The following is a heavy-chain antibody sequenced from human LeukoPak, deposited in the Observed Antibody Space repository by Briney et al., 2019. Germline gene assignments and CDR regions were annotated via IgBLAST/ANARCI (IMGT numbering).Heavy chain of an antibody. D-gene: IGHD2-15*01. CDR2: IYYSGST. CDR3: ARDGYCSGGICYYGMDV. J-gene: IGHJ6*02. Sequence: SETLSLTCTVSGGSISPHYWSWIRQSPGKGLEWIGYIYYSGSTNYNPSLKSRVTISVDTSKKQFSLKLSSVTAADTAVYYCARDGYCSGGICYYGMDVWGPGTTVTVSS. CDR1: GGSISPHY. V-gene: IGHV4-59*11.